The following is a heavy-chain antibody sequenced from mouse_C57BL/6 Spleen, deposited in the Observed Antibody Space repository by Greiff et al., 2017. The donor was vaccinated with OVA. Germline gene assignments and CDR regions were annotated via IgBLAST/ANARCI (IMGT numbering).Heavy chain of an antibody. V-gene: IGHV1-69*01. CDR1: GYTFTSYW. D-gene: IGHD2-10*01. CDR2: IDPSDSYT. CDR3: ARYDRAYYALDY. J-gene: IGHJ2*01. Sequence: VQLQQPGAELVMPGASVKLSCKASGYTFTSYWMHWVKQRPGQGLEWIGEIDPSDSYTNYNQKFKGKSTLTVDKSSSTAYMRLSSLTSEDSAVYYCARYDRAYYALDYWGQGTTLTVSS.